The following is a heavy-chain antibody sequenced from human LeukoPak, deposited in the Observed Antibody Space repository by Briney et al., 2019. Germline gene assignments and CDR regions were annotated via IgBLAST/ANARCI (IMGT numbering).Heavy chain of an antibody. CDR3: ASSSPTMELRYYFDY. CDR2: IKQDGSEK. Sequence: GGSLRLSCAASGFTFSSYAMSWVRQAPGKGLEWVANIKQDGSEKYYVDSVKGRFTISRDNAKNSLYLQMNSLRAEDTAVYYCASSSPTMELRYYFDYWGQGTLVTVSS. V-gene: IGHV3-7*01. D-gene: IGHD1-26*01. J-gene: IGHJ4*02. CDR1: GFTFSSYA.